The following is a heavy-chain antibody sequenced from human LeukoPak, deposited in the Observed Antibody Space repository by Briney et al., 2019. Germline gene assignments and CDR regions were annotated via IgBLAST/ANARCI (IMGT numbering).Heavy chain of an antibody. CDR2: LYSGIGT. CDR3: AWGDYDDYTHNDY. J-gene: IGHJ4*02. D-gene: IGHD4-17*01. CDR1: GFTVSSNY. Sequence: GGSLRLSCAASGFTVSSNYMSWVRQAPGKGLEWVSVLYSGIGTYYADSVKGRFTISRDNSKNTLYLQMNSLRAEDTAVYYCAWGDYDDYTHNDYWGQGTLVTVSS. V-gene: IGHV3-66*01.